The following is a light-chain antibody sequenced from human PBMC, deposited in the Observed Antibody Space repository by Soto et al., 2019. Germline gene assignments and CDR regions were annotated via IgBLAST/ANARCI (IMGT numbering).Light chain of an antibody. J-gene: IGLJ1*01. Sequence: QAVVTQPPSVSGAPGQRVTISCTGSSSNIGAGYHVHWYQQLPGAAPKLLILGDSNRPSGVPDRFSGSKSGTSASLAITGLQADDEADYYCQSSDSRLSGSDVFGTGTKLTVL. CDR2: GDS. CDR1: SSNIGAGYH. V-gene: IGLV1-40*01. CDR3: QSSDSRLSGSDV.